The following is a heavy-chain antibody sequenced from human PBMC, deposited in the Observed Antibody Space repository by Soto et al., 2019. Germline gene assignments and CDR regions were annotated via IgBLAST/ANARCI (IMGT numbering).Heavy chain of an antibody. CDR1: GLTFSDYY. J-gene: IGHJ3*02. D-gene: IGHD2-21*02. Sequence: PGGSLRLSCAASGLTFSDYYMSWIRQTPGKGLEWVSYISSSSGSTYYADSVKGRFTISRDNAKNSLYLEMNSLRAEDTAVYFCARDNGGDWGVGAFDIWGQGTMVTVSS. CDR3: ARDNGGDWGVGAFDI. CDR2: ISSSSGST. V-gene: IGHV3-11*04.